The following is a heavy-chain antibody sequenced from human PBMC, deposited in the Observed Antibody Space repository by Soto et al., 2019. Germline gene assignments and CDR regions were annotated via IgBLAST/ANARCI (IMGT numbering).Heavy chain of an antibody. CDR3: ARQPGVRGLDRFHY. J-gene: IGHJ4*02. D-gene: IGHD3-10*02. CDR1: GCSFISDW. CDR2: IFPGDSDT. Sequence: VEAVKSSGERCGCSFISDWGGCVRQMPRKGLEWMGIIFPGDSDTRYSPSFQGQVTISADKSISTAYLQWSGLKASDTAMYYCARQPGVRGLDRFHYWGQGTQVTVSS. V-gene: IGHV5-51*01.